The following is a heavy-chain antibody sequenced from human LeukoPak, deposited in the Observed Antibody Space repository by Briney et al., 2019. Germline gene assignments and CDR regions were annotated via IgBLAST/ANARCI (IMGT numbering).Heavy chain of an antibody. CDR2: ISFDGSNK. J-gene: IGHJ3*02. CDR1: GFTFNSYG. CDR3: ARRPEAFDI. V-gene: IGHV3-30*03. Sequence: GGPLRLSCAASGFTFNSYGMHWVRQAPGKGLEWVAIISFDGSNKFYADSVKGRFTISRDNSKNSLYLQMNSLRAEDTAVYYCARRPEAFDIWGQGTMVTVSS.